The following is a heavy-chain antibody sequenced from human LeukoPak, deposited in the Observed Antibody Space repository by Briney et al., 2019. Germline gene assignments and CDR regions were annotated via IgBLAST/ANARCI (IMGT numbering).Heavy chain of an antibody. D-gene: IGHD3-10*02. CDR2: AGWAGGTT. CDR1: GFNFDRYT. Sequence: GGSLRLSCATSGFNFDRYTIHRVRQAPGKGLEWVSLAGWAGGTTFYSDSVRGRFTISRDSGRKSVYLQMNSLTTDDTAFYFCAKELDTMFFDYWGQGALVTVSS. V-gene: IGHV3-43*01. J-gene: IGHJ4*02. CDR3: AKELDTMFFDY.